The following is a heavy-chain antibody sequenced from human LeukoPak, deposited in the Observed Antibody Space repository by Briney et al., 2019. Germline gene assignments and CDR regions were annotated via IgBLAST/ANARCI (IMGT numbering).Heavy chain of an antibody. J-gene: IGHJ4*02. CDR2: ISWNSCSI. D-gene: IGHD6-13*01. V-gene: IGHV3-9*03. CDR1: GFTFDVYA. CDR3: AKGYAAAGTGVYLDY. Sequence: GGSLRLSCAASGFTFDVYAMHWVRQAPGKGLEWVSGISWNSCSIGYAVSVKGRFTISRDNAKNSLYLQMNSLRAEDMTLYYCAKGYAAAGTGVYLDYWGQGTLVTVSS.